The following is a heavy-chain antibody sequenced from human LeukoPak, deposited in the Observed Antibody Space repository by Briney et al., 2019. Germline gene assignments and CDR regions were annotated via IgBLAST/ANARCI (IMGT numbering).Heavy chain of an antibody. V-gene: IGHV3-74*01. CDR2: INPDGSST. J-gene: IGHJ4*02. CDR3: ARGAQSRDGYNLAY. Sequence: GGSLRLSCAASGFSFSSYWMHWARQAPGKGLVWVSRINPDGSSTSYADSVKGRFTISRDNAKNTLFLQMNILRAEDTAVYYCARGAQSRDGYNLAYWGQGTLVTVSS. D-gene: IGHD5-24*01. CDR1: GFSFSSYW.